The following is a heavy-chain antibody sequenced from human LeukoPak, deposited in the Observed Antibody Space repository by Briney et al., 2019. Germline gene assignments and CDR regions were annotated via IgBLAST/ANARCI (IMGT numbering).Heavy chain of an antibody. J-gene: IGHJ4*02. CDR2: ISAYNGNT. CDR3: PYFFAYGDYLDY. V-gene: IGHV1-18*01. D-gene: IGHD4-17*01. Sequence: GASVKVSCKASGYTFTRYGISWVRQAPGQGLAWMGWISAYNGNTNYAQKLQGRVTMTTDTSTSTAYMELRSLRSDDTAVNYCPYFFAYGDYLDYWGQGTLVTVSS. CDR1: GYTFTRYG.